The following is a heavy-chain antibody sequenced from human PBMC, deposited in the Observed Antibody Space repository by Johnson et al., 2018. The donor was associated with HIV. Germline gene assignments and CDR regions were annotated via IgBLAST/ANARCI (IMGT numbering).Heavy chain of an antibody. J-gene: IGHJ3*01. V-gene: IGHV3-11*01. Sequence: VQLVESGGGLIEPGGSLRLSCAASGFTFSDYYMSWIRQAPGKGLEWVSYISSSGSTIYYADSVKGRFTISRDNARNSLYLQMRSLTPEDTALYYCAKDVTWEMQDAFDLWGRGTMVTVSS. CDR2: ISSSGSTI. CDR3: AKDVTWEMQDAFDL. CDR1: GFTFSDYY. D-gene: IGHD1-26*01.